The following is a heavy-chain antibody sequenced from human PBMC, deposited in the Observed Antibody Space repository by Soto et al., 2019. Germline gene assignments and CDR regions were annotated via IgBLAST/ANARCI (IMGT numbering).Heavy chain of an antibody. Sequence: GGSLRLSCAASGFTVSSNYMSWVRQAPGKGLEWVSVIYSGGSTYYADSVKGRFTISRHNSKNTLYLQMNSLRAEDTAVYYCARTPRDWNSGGGYDYWGQGTLVTVSS. V-gene: IGHV3-53*04. CDR1: GFTVSSNY. D-gene: IGHD1-7*01. J-gene: IGHJ4*02. CDR3: ARTPRDWNSGGGYDY. CDR2: IYSGGST.